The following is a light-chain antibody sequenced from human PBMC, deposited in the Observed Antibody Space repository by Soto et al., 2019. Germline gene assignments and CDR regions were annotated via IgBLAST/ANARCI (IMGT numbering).Light chain of an antibody. CDR3: QQGYTYPRLT. CDR2: GTS. J-gene: IGKJ4*01. Sequence: DIQMTQSPASLSASVGDRVSITCRTSQTVNNFLNWYQHKPGKAPKLLIYGTSTLQGGVPSRFSGSGSGTDFTLTISRLQPEYFATYYCQQGYTYPRLTFGGGTKGEI. V-gene: IGKV1-39*01. CDR1: QTVNNF.